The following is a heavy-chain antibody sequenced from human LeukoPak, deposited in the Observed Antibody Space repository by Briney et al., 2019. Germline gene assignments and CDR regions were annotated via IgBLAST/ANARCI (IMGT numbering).Heavy chain of an antibody. V-gene: IGHV4-59*01. CDR2: IYYSGST. CDR1: GGSISSYY. J-gene: IGHJ3*02. CDR3: TKVGPTGAFDI. D-gene: IGHD1-26*01. Sequence: SETLSLTCTVSGGSISSYYWSWIRQPPGKGLEWIGYIYYSGSTNYNPSLKSRVTISVDTSKNQFSLKLSSVTAADTAVLYCTKVGPTGAFDIWGLGTMVTVSS.